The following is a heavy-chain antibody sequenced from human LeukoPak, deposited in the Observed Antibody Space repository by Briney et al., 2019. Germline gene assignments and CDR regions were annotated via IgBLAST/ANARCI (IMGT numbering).Heavy chain of an antibody. D-gene: IGHD6-13*01. Sequence: GGSLRLSCAASGFTFSSYEMNWVRQAPGKGLEWVSYISSSGSTIYYADSVKGRFTISRDNAKNSLYLQMNSLRAEDTAVYYCFSLIAAAGWVFDYWGQGTLVTVSS. CDR1: GFTFSSYE. CDR2: ISSSGSTI. V-gene: IGHV3-48*03. J-gene: IGHJ4*02. CDR3: FSLIAAAGWVFDY.